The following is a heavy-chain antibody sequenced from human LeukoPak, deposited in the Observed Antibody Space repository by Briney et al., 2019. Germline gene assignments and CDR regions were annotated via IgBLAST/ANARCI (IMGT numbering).Heavy chain of an antibody. V-gene: IGHV3-11*06. Sequence: GGSLRLSCAASGFTFSDSYMTWIRQAPGKGLEWVSYISRSGSYTTYTDSVEGRFTISRDNAKNSLYLQMNSLRAEDTAVYYCARGRISDWTHDYWGQGTLVTVSS. J-gene: IGHJ4*02. CDR2: ISRSGSYT. CDR3: ARGRISDWTHDY. D-gene: IGHD6-19*01. CDR1: GFTFSDSY.